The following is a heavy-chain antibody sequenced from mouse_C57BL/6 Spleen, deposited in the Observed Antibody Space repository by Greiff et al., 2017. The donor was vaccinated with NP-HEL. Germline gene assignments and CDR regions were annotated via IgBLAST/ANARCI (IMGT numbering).Heavy chain of an antibody. V-gene: IGHV14-4*01. CDR2: IDPENGDT. CDR1: GFNIKDDY. D-gene: IGHD2-1*01. J-gene: IGHJ3*01. CDR3: TTLYYNAY. Sequence: EVQLQQSGAELVRPGASVKLSCTASGFNIKDDYMHWVKQRPEQGLEWIGWIDPENGDTEYASKFQGKATITADTSSNTAYLQLSSLTSEDTAVYYCTTLYYNAYWGQGTLVTVSA.